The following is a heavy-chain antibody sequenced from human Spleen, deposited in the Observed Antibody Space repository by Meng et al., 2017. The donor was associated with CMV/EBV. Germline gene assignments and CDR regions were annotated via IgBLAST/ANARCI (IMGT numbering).Heavy chain of an antibody. Sequence: CKASGYTFTSYDINWMRQATGQGLEWMGWMNPNSGNTGYAQKFQGRVTMTRNTSISTAYMELSSLRSEDTAVYYCASGYCSGGSCYEWGQGTLVTVSS. CDR1: GYTFTSYD. CDR3: ASGYCSGGSCYE. D-gene: IGHD2-15*01. CDR2: MNPNSGNT. V-gene: IGHV1-8*01. J-gene: IGHJ4*02.